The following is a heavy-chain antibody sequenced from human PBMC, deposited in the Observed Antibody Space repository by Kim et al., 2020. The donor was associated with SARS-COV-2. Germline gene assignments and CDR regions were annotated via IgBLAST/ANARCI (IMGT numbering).Heavy chain of an antibody. Sequence: GGSLRLSCAASGFTFSTYAISWVRQAPGRGLEWVSAISAIAGSTYYADSVKGRFTISRDNSKNTLYLQMNSLRAEDSAVYYCARGSYGDYDYWGQGTLVT. CDR3: ARGSYGDYDY. D-gene: IGHD4-17*01. CDR2: ISAIAGST. J-gene: IGHJ4*02. CDR1: GFTFSTYA. V-gene: IGHV3-23*01.